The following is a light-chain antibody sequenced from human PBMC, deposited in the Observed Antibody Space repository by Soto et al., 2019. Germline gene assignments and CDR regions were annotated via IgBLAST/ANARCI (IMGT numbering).Light chain of an antibody. CDR1: SSDVGGFNY. CDR3: NSYTSSSTYV. J-gene: IGLJ1*01. CDR2: DVT. Sequence: QSALTQPASVSVSPGQSITISCTGTSSDVGGFNYVSWYQQHPGKAPKLMIYDVTNRPSGVSYRFSGSKSGNTASLTISGLQAEDEDDYYCNSYTSSSTYVFGTGTKLTVL. V-gene: IGLV2-14*03.